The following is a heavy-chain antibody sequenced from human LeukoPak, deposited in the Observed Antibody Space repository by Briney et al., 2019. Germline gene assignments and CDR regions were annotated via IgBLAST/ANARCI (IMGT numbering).Heavy chain of an antibody. D-gene: IGHD3-10*01. CDR3: ARYARGAFDI. CDR1: GYTFTGYY. CDR2: ISAYNGNT. J-gene: IGHJ3*02. V-gene: IGHV1-18*04. Sequence: GASVKVSCKASGYTFTGYYMHWVRQAPGQGVEWMGWISAYNGNTNYAQKLQGRVTMTTDTSTSTAYMELRSLRSDDTAVYYCARYARGAFDIWGQGTMVTVSS.